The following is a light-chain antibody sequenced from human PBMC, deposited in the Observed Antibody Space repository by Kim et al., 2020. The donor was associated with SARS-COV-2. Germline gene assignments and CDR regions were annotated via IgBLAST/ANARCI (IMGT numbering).Light chain of an antibody. J-gene: IGKJ3*01. CDR1: QGISNY. CDR2: GAS. CDR3: QKSFSAPFT. V-gene: IGKV1-27*01. Sequence: ASVGDSVTFPCRASQGISNYLAWYQQKPGKVPKVLIFGASTLQSGVPSRFSGSGSGTDFTLTISSLQPEDVATYYCQKSFSAPFTFGPGTKVDIK.